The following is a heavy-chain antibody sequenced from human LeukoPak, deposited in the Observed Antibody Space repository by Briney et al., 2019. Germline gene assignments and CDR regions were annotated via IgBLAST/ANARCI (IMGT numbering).Heavy chain of an antibody. CDR2: INPNSGGT. J-gene: IGHJ4*02. D-gene: IGHD3-22*01. Sequence: EASVKVSCKASGYTFTSYDINWVRQAPGQGLEWMGWINPNSGGTNYAQDLQGRVTMTRDTSISTVFLELRSLTSDDTAVYYCARDYYDGNGYYAALDYWGQGTLVTVSS. CDR3: ARDYYDGNGYYAALDY. CDR1: GYTFTSYD. V-gene: IGHV1-2*02.